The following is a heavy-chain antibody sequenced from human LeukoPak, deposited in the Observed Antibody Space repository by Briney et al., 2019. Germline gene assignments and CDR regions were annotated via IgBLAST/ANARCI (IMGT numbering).Heavy chain of an antibody. J-gene: IGHJ5*02. D-gene: IGHD3-16*02. Sequence: TSETLSLTCTVSGGSISSGSYYWSWIRQPAGKGLEWIGRIYTSGSTNYNPPLKSRVTISVDTSKNQFSLKLSSVTAADTAVYYCARDRVGDYVWGSYRRNWFDPWGQGTLVTVSS. CDR1: GGSISSGSYY. CDR2: IYTSGST. V-gene: IGHV4-61*02. CDR3: ARDRVGDYVWGSYRRNWFDP.